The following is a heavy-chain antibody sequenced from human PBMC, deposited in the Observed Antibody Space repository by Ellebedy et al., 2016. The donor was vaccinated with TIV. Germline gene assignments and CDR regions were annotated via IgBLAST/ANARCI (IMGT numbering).Heavy chain of an antibody. D-gene: IGHD6-13*01. V-gene: IGHV1-69*10. CDR2: VIPMLDIV. CDR3: STRAAGDPNWLDP. Sequence: SVKVSCKSFGGTFDNNAIVWVRQAPGQGLEWVGEVIPMLDIVNYAPRLQGKITLTADKSTTTASMELSSLTSEDTAVYYCSTRAAGDPNWLDPWGQGTQVTVSS. CDR1: GGTFDNNA. J-gene: IGHJ5*02.